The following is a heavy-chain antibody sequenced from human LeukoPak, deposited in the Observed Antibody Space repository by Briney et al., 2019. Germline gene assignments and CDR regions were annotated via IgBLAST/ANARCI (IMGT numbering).Heavy chain of an antibody. V-gene: IGHV4-39*07. CDR3: ARLFGITIFGETLNWFDP. CDR2: IYYSGSP. J-gene: IGHJ5*02. D-gene: IGHD3-3*01. CDR1: GGSISSSSYY. Sequence: SETLSLTCTVSGGSISSSSYYWGWIRQPPGKGLEWIGHIYYSGSPYYNPSLKSRVTISVHTSKNQFSLKLSSVTAADTAVYYCARLFGITIFGETLNWFDPWGQGTQVTVSS.